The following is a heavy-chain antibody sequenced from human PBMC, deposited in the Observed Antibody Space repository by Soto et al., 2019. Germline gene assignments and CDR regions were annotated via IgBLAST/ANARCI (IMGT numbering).Heavy chain of an antibody. V-gene: IGHV1-18*01. J-gene: IGHJ4*02. CDR3: ARAVITSYGVFDY. D-gene: IGHD2-21*01. CDR2: ITYNGDT. Sequence: QVQLVQSGAEVKKPGASVKVSCKASGYTFTSYGISWVRQAPGQGLEWMGWITYNGDTNYPQRLQDRVTMTTDTSTSTAYMELRSLRSDDTAVYYCARAVITSYGVFDYWGQGTLVTVSS. CDR1: GYTFTSYG.